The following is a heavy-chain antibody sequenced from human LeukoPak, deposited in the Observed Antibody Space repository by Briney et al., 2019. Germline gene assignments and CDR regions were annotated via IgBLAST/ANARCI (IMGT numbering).Heavy chain of an antibody. CDR1: GGTFSSYT. J-gene: IGHJ4*02. D-gene: IGHD1-20*01. CDR2: IIPILGIA. Sequence: ASVKDSCKASGGTFSSYTISWVQQAPGQGLEWMGRIIPILGIANYAQKFQGRVAITADKSTSTAYMELSSLGSEDTAVYYCASGKIITGTDDYWGQGTLVTVSS. CDR3: ASGKIITGTDDY. V-gene: IGHV1-69*02.